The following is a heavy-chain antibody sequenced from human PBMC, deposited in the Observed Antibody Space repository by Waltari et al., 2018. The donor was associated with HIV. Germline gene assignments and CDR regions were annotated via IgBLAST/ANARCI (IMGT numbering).Heavy chain of an antibody. CDR1: GFTFNNYI. V-gene: IGHV3-30*04. CDR3: AREAVTTNYYFDN. J-gene: IGHJ4*02. CDR2: ISYDGSDK. Sequence: VQLVESGGGVVQPGRSLRLYCTGSGFTFNNYILHWVRQAPGKGLEWIALISYDGSDKDYADSLRGRFTISRDNSKNTLFLQMDSLRIEDTALYYCAREAVTTNYYFDNWGQGTLVTVSS. D-gene: IGHD1-1*01.